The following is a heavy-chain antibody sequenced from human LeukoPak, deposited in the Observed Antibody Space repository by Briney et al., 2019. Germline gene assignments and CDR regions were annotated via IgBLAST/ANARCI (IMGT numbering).Heavy chain of an antibody. CDR2: GSVYNGNT. Sequence: GASVKVSCKASGYTFSRNDISWVRQAPGQGLEWMGWGSVYNGNTNYAQKFEGRITMTTDTSTSTAYMDLRSLRFDDTAVYYCARGNGGWYYLDYWGQGTLDTVSS. V-gene: IGHV1-18*04. J-gene: IGHJ4*02. D-gene: IGHD6-19*01. CDR3: ARGNGGWYYLDY. CDR1: GYTFSRND.